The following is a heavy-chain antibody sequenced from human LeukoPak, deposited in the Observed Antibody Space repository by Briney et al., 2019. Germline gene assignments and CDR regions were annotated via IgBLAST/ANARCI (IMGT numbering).Heavy chain of an antibody. CDR1: GFTFSSYA. V-gene: IGHV3-23*01. CDR2: ISGSGSGT. J-gene: IGHJ4*02. D-gene: IGHD4-23*01. Sequence: GGSLRLSCAASGFTFSSYAMTWVRQAPGKGLEWVSGISGSGSGTYYADSAKGRFTISRDNSKTTLYLQMNSLRAEDTALYYCVKYTGNSILVRFDYWGQGTLVTVSS. CDR3: VKYTGNSILVRFDY.